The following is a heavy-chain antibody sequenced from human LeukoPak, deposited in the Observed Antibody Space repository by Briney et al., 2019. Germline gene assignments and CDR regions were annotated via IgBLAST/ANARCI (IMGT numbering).Heavy chain of an antibody. CDR2: ISSSSSYT. D-gene: IGHD2-2*01. J-gene: IGHJ4*02. CDR3: ARVRLVVPAATPLDY. CDR1: GFTFSDYY. V-gene: IGHV3-11*05. Sequence: KPGGSLRLSCAASGFTFSDYYMSWIRQAPGKGLEWVSYISSSSSYTNYADSVKGRFTISRDNAKNSLYLQMNSLRAEDTAVYYCARVRLVVPAATPLDYWGQGTLVTVPS.